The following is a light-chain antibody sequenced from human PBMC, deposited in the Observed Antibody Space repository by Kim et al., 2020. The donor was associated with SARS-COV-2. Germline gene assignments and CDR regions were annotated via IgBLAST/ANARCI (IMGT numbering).Light chain of an antibody. J-gene: IGLJ3*02. CDR2: EDN. Sequence: GKTVTISRTRRSGSIASNYVQWYQQRPGSAPTTVIYEDNQRPSGVPDRFSGSIDSSSNSASLTISGLKTEDEADYYCQSYDSSNWVFGGGTQLTVL. V-gene: IGLV6-57*03. CDR3: QSYDSSNWV. CDR1: SGSIASNY.